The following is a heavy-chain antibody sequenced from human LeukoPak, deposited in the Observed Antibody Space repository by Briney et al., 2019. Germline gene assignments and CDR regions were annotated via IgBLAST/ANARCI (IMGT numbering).Heavy chain of an antibody. CDR1: GYTFTGYY. J-gene: IGHJ4*02. Sequence: ASVKVSCKASGYTFTGYYMHWVRQAPGQGLEWMGWINPNSGGTNYAQKFQGRVTMTRDTPISTAYMELSRLRSDDTAVYYCARVPAVVGLYTFDYWGQGTLVTVSS. D-gene: IGHD6-19*01. CDR2: INPNSGGT. CDR3: ARVPAVVGLYTFDY. V-gene: IGHV1-2*02.